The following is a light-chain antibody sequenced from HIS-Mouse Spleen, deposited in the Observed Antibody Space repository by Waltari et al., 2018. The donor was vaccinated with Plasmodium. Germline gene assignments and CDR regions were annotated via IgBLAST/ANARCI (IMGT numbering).Light chain of an antibody. J-gene: IGLJ3*02. Sequence: QSVLTQPPSASGTPGQRVTISCSGSSSNIGSNYVYWYQQLPGTAPKLLSYRNNPRPSGVPDRFSGSKSGTSASLAISGLRSEDEADYYCAAWDDSLSGRVFGGGTKLTVL. CDR2: RNN. V-gene: IGLV1-47*01. CDR1: SSNIGSNY. CDR3: AAWDDSLSGRV.